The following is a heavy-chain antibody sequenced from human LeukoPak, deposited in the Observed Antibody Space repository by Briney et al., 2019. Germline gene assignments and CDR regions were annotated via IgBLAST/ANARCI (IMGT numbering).Heavy chain of an antibody. Sequence: SETLSLTCTVSGGSISSYYWSWIRQPAGKGLEWIGRIYTSGSTNYNPPLKSRVTMSVDTSKNQFSLKLSSVTAADTAVYYCASEHSSSWYYNWFDPWGQGTLVTVSS. J-gene: IGHJ5*02. D-gene: IGHD6-13*01. V-gene: IGHV4-4*07. CDR2: IYTSGST. CDR1: GGSISSYY. CDR3: ASEHSSSWYYNWFDP.